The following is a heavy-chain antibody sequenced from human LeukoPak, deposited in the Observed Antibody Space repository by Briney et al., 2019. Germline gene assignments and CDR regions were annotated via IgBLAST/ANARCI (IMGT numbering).Heavy chain of an antibody. CDR1: GFTFSNAW. CDR2: IKSKTDGGTT. J-gene: IGHJ4*02. V-gene: IGHV3-15*01. D-gene: IGHD1-7*01. Sequence: GGSLRLSCAASGFTFSNAWVSWVRQAPGKGLEWVGRIKSKTDGGTTDYAAPVKGRFTISRDDSKNTLYLQMDSLKTEDTAVYYCTRNYHTYYFDYWGQGSLVTVSS. CDR3: TRNYHTYYFDY.